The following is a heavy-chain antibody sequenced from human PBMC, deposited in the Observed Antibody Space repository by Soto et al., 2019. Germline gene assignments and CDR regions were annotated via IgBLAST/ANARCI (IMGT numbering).Heavy chain of an antibody. CDR1: GYSFTSYW. CDR2: IYPGDSDT. D-gene: IGHD3-22*01. CDR3: ARHGRYYDSSGYYYEGPWFDP. J-gene: IGHJ5*02. V-gene: IGHV5-51*01. Sequence: EFLKISCKGAGYSFTSYWIGWVRQMPGKGLEWMGIIYPGDSDTRYSPSFQGQVTISADKSISTAYLQWSSLKASDTAMYYCARHGRYYDSSGYYYEGPWFDPWGQGTLVTVSS.